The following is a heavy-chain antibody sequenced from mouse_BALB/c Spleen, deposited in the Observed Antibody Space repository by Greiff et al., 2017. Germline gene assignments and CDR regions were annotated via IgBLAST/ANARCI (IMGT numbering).Heavy chain of an antibody. V-gene: IGHV5-15*02. J-gene: IGHJ4*01. Sequence: EVKLMESGGGLVQPGGSRKLSCAASGFTFSDYGLAWVRQAPGKGPEWVAFISNLAYSIYYADTVTGRFTISSENAKNTLYLEMSSLRSEDTAMYYCARKGYGNFFMDYWGQGTSVTVSS. CDR2: ISNLAYSI. CDR1: GFTFSDYG. D-gene: IGHD2-10*02. CDR3: ARKGYGNFFMDY.